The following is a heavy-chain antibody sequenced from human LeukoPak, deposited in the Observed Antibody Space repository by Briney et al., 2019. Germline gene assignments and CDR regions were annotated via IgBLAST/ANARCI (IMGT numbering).Heavy chain of an antibody. D-gene: IGHD3-22*01. CDR2: IIPIFGTA. V-gene: IGHV1-69*05. J-gene: IGHJ4*02. CDR3: ARDGFGDSSGYYSYYFDY. CDR1: GGTFSSYA. Sequence: SVKVSCKASGGTFSSYAISWVRQAPGQGLEWMGRIIPIFGTANYAQKFQGRVTITTDESTSTAYMELSSLRSEDTAVYYCARDGFGDSSGYYSYYFDYWGQGTLVAVSS.